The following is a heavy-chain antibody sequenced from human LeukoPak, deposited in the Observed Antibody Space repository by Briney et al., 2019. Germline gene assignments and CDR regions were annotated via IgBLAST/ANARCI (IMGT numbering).Heavy chain of an antibody. J-gene: IGHJ5*02. Sequence: PGGSLRLSCAASGFTVSSNYMSWVRQAPGKGLEWVSVIYSGGSTYYADSVKGRFTISRDNSKNTLYLQMNSLRAEDTAVYYCARYVMEIVGATISNWFDPWGQGTQVTVSS. CDR2: IYSGGST. CDR1: GFTVSSNY. D-gene: IGHD1-26*01. V-gene: IGHV3-53*01. CDR3: ARYVMEIVGATISNWFDP.